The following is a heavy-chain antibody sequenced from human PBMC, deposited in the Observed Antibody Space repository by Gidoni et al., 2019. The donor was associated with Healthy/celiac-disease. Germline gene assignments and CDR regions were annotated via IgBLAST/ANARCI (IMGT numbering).Heavy chain of an antibody. V-gene: IGHV3-21*01. J-gene: IGHJ4*02. CDR3: ARGSSRAGPHFDY. CDR2: ISSSSSYR. Sequence: QAPGKGLEWVSSISSSSSYRYYADSVKGRFTISRDNAKNSLYLQMNILRAEDTAVYYWARGSSRAGPHFDYWGQGTLVTVSS. D-gene: IGHD6-13*01.